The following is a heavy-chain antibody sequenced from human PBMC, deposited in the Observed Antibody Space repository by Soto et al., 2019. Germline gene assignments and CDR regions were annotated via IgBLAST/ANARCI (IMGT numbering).Heavy chain of an antibody. V-gene: IGHV3-74*01. Sequence: EVQLVESGGGLVQPGGSLRLSCAASGFTFSTYRMHWVRQAPGKGLVWVSLIVGDGSRTNYADSVKGRFTISRDNTKNTLYLQMNSLRAEDTATYYCASPYGSGKRPDYWGQGTLVTVSS. CDR3: ASPYGSGKRPDY. J-gene: IGHJ4*02. D-gene: IGHD3-10*01. CDR1: GFTFSTYR. CDR2: IVGDGSRT.